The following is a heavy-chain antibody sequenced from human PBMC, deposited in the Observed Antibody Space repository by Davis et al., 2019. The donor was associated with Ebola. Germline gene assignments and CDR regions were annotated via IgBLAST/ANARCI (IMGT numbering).Heavy chain of an antibody. V-gene: IGHV3-23*01. CDR1: GFIFRNWG. CDR3: VQGTTSCKA. Sequence: GESLKISCTASGFIFRNWGMTWVRQASGKGLECVAAISMRGDNTDYADSVRGRFTIARDNSNNMLYLQMNSLTVEDTAVYYCVQGTTSCKAWGQGTLVTVSS. J-gene: IGHJ4*02. D-gene: IGHD2-2*01. CDR2: ISMRGDNT.